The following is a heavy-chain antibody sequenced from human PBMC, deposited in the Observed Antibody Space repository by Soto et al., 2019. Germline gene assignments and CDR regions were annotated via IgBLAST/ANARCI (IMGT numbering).Heavy chain of an antibody. V-gene: IGHV4-31*02. CDR3: ARDPNPIFDT. Sequence: NPSETLSLTCAVSGGSISSGGYYWSWIRQHPGKGLEWIGYIYYSGSTYYNPSLRSRVTISVDTSKNQFSLNLSSVTDADTAVYYCARDPNPIFDTWGQGILVTVSS. D-gene: IGHD3-3*01. J-gene: IGHJ5*02. CDR2: IYYSGST. CDR1: GGSISSGGYY.